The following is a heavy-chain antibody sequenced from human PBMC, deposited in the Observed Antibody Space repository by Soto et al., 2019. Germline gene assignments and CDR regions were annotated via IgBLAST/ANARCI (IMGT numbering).Heavy chain of an antibody. CDR3: ARVRNILTAQDAFDI. Sequence: QVQLQESGPGLVKPSETLSLTCTVSGGSISSYYWSWIRQPPGKGLEWIGYIYYSGSTNYNPSLKSRVTISVDTSKNQCSLKLSSVTAADTAVYYCARVRNILTAQDAFDIWGQGTMVTVSS. J-gene: IGHJ3*02. CDR1: GGSISSYY. D-gene: IGHD3-9*01. CDR2: IYYSGST. V-gene: IGHV4-59*01.